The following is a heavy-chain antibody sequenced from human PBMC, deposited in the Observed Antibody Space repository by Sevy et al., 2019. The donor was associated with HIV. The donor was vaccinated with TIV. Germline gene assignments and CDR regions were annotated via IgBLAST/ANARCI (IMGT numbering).Heavy chain of an antibody. CDR2: IKKGGSEK. D-gene: IGHD3-3*01. J-gene: IGHJ4*02. V-gene: IGHV3-7*03. Sequence: GGSLRLSCAASGFTFSRYWMSWVRQAPGKGLEWVANIKKGGSEKYYVDSVKGRFTISRDNAKNSLYLQMNSLRGEETAVYYCARGPAPYYDFWSGIYFDFWGQGTLVTVSS. CDR1: GFTFSRYW. CDR3: ARGPAPYYDFWSGIYFDF.